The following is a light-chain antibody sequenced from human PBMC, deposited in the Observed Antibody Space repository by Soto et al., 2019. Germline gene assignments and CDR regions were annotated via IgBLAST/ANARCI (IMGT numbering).Light chain of an antibody. Sequence: EIVLTQSPGTLSLSPGERATLSCRASLSVSSSYLAWYQQKPGQAPRLLIYGASSRATGIPDRFSGSASWTDFTLTISRLEPEDFAVYYCQQYGSSPLTFGGGTKVDIK. CDR3: QQYGSSPLT. CDR1: LSVSSSY. CDR2: GAS. V-gene: IGKV3-20*01. J-gene: IGKJ4*01.